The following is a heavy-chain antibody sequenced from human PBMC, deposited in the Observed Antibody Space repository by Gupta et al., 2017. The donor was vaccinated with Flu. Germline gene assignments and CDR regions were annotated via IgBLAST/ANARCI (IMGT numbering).Heavy chain of an antibody. CDR1: GGTFSSYA. CDR2: IIPIFGTT. Sequence: QVQLVQSGAEVKKPGSSVKVSCKAPGGTFSSYAISWVRPAPGQGLEWMGGIIPIFGTTNYAQQFQGRVTITADESTSTAYMELSSLRSEDTAVYYCARAPIAVAGTEGRYYYYGMDVWGQGTTVTVSS. J-gene: IGHJ6*02. V-gene: IGHV1-69*01. D-gene: IGHD6-19*01. CDR3: ARAPIAVAGTEGRYYYYGMDV.